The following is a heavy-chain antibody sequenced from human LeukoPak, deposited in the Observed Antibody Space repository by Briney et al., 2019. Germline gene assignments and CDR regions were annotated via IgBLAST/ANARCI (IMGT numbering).Heavy chain of an antibody. Sequence: GGSLRLSCAASGFTFSSYSMNWVRQAPGKGLEWVSSISSSSSYIYYADSVQGRFTISRDNAKNSLYLQMNSLRAEDTAVYYCARFRGYSYGMDVWGQGTTVTVSS. D-gene: IGHD5-18*01. CDR3: ARFRGYSYGMDV. J-gene: IGHJ6*02. V-gene: IGHV3-21*01. CDR1: GFTFSSYS. CDR2: ISSSSSYI.